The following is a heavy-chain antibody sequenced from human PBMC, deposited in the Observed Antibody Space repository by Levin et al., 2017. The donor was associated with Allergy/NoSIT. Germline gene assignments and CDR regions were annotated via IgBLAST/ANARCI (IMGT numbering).Heavy chain of an antibody. D-gene: IGHD3-9*01. V-gene: IGHV4-59*01. Sequence: SETLSLTCTVSGGSISSYYWSWIRQPPGKGLEWIGYIYYSGSTNYNPSLKSRVTISVDTSKNQFSLKLSSVTAADTAVYYCARGGAFDWLLQSHFKHYYYMDVWGKGTTVTVSS. CDR3: ARGGAFDWLLQSHFKHYYYMDV. CDR2: IYYSGST. CDR1: GGSISSYY. J-gene: IGHJ6*03.